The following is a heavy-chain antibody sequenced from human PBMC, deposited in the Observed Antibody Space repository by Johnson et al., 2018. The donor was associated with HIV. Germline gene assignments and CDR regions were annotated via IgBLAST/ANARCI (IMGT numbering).Heavy chain of an antibody. J-gene: IGHJ3*02. D-gene: IGHD5-24*01. CDR3: ARDGRDLATRGGFDI. Sequence: VQLVESGGVLVQPGGSLRLSCAASGFTFDDYAMHWVRQAPGKGLEWVSGINWNGGNTSYADSVKGRFTISRDNSKNTLYLQMNSLRAEDTAVYYCARDGRDLATRGGFDIWGPGTMVTVSS. V-gene: IGHV3-20*04. CDR1: GFTFDDYA. CDR2: INWNGGNT.